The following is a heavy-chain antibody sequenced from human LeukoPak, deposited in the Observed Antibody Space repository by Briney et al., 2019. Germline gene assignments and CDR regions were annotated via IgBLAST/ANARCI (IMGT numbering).Heavy chain of an antibody. Sequence: PSETLSLTCAVSGGSISSGGYSWSWIRQPPGKGLEWIGYIYHSGSTYYNPSLKSRVTISVDRSKNQFSLKLSSVTVADTAVYYCARAGDYDSSGYYYGGAFDIWGQGTMVTVSS. CDR1: GGSISSGGYS. V-gene: IGHV4-30-2*01. D-gene: IGHD3-22*01. CDR2: IYHSGST. CDR3: ARAGDYDSSGYYYGGAFDI. J-gene: IGHJ3*02.